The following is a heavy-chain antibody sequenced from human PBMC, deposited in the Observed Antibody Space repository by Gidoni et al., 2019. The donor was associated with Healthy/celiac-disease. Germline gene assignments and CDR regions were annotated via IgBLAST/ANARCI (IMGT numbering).Heavy chain of an antibody. CDR1: GFTFSSYG. CDR3: AKDGSYYGSGRSLDY. Sequence: QVQLVESGGGVVHPGRSLRLSCAASGFTFSSYGMHWVRQAPGKGLEWVDVISYDGSNKYYADSVKGRFTISRDNSKNTLYLQMNSLRAEDTAVYYCAKDGSYYGSGRSLDYWGQGTLVTVSS. D-gene: IGHD3-10*01. J-gene: IGHJ4*02. CDR2: ISYDGSNK. V-gene: IGHV3-30*18.